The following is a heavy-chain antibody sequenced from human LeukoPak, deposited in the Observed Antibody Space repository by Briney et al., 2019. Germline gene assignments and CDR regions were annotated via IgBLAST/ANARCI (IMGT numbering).Heavy chain of an antibody. CDR2: IYYTGNT. CDR1: GGSISSYY. CDR3: ARGYYDDSGYYYVDY. Sequence: SETLSLTCTVSGGSISSYYWSWIRQPPGRGLEWFAYIYYTGNTNYNPSLKSRVTISVDTSKNQFSLKLSSVTAADAAVYYCARGYYDDSGYYYVDYWGQGTLVTVSS. D-gene: IGHD3-22*01. V-gene: IGHV4-59*01. J-gene: IGHJ4*02.